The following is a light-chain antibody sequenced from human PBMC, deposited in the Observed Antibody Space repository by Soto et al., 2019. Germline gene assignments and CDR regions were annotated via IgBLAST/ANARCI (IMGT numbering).Light chain of an antibody. CDR1: QSISSW. V-gene: IGKV1-5*03. CDR2: EAS. CDR3: QQYNRYSRA. Sequence: DIEMTQSPSTLSASVGERVTITCRASQSISSWLAWYQQKPGKAPRLLIYEASTIDSGVPSRFSGSGSGTEFTLTISSLPPDDFATYYCQQYNRYSRAFGQGTKVEIK. J-gene: IGKJ1*01.